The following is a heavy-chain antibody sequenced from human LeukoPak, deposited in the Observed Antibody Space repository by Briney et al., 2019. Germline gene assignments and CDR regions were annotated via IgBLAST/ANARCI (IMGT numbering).Heavy chain of an antibody. CDR1: GYTFTSYG. J-gene: IGHJ4*02. V-gene: IGHV1-18*01. Sequence: ASVKVSCKTSGYTFTSYGLYWVRQAPGQGLEWMGWISGYNAETNYARKFQGRVTMTTDTSTTTAYMELTSLTSDDTALYYCAREGDSAGWYRPAFRLLDYWGQRTMVTISS. CDR2: ISGYNAET. D-gene: IGHD6-19*01. CDR3: AREGDSAGWYRPAFRLLDY.